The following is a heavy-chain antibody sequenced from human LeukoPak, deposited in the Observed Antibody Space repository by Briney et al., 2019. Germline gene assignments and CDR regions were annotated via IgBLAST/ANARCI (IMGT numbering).Heavy chain of an antibody. CDR1: GGSISTSSYY. CDR3: AKGGYSGYDGPVADAFDI. CDR2: IYYGGST. J-gene: IGHJ3*02. D-gene: IGHD5-12*01. V-gene: IGHV4-39*07. Sequence: SETLSLTCTVSGGSISTSSYYWGWTRQPPGKRLEWIGTIYYGGSTYYSPSLKNRVTISVDTSKNQFSLKLSSVTAADTAVYYCAKGGYSGYDGPVADAFDIWGQGTMVTVSS.